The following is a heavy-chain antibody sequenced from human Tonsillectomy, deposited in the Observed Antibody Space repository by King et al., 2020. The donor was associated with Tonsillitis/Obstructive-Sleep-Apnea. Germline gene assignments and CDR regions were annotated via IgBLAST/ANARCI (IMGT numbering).Heavy chain of an antibody. CDR3: VRNGIKSAARVRSVLDS. V-gene: IGHV3-33*01. D-gene: IGHD2-2*01. CDR2: IWYDGSNK. CDR1: GFTFRTYG. Sequence: VQLVESGGGVVQPGRSLRLTCAASGFTFRTYGMHWVRQAPGKGLEWVAVIWYDGSNKYYANSVKGRFTISRDNSKNTVYLQMNSLRAGDTAVYYCVRNGIKSAARVRSVLDSWGQGTLVTVSS. J-gene: IGHJ5*01.